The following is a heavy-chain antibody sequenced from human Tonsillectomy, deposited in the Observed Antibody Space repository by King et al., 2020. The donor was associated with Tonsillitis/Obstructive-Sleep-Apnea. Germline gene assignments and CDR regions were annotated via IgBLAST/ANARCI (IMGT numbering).Heavy chain of an antibody. CDR1: GYSFSNYW. V-gene: IGHV5-51*01. J-gene: IGHJ6*03. CDR2: INPGDSYT. Sequence: VQLVESGAEVKKPGESLKISCKVSGYSFSNYWIAWVRQMPGKGLEWMVSINPGDSYTRYSPSFQGQVNISADKSISTTYLQWSSLKASDTAMYYCARLGDGYYYYMDVWGKGTTVTVS. CDR3: ARLGDGYYYYMDV.